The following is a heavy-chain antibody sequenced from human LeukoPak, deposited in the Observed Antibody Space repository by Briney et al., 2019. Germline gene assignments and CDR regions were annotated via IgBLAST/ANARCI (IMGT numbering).Heavy chain of an antibody. CDR2: ISSGGST. Sequence: GGSLRLSCAASGFTVSSYYMSWVRQAPGKGLEWVSVISSGGSTYYADSVKGRFTISRENSKNTLYLPMNRLRAENTAVYYCARERYSRSWYFDYWGQGTLVTVSS. D-gene: IGHD6-13*01. V-gene: IGHV3-53*01. CDR3: ARERYSRSWYFDY. J-gene: IGHJ4*02. CDR1: GFTVSSYY.